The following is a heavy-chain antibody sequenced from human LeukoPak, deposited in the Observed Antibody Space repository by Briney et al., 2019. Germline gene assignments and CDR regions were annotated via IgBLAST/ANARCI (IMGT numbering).Heavy chain of an antibody. J-gene: IGHJ4*02. CDR2: ISRRDNTI. CDR1: GFTFSIYS. D-gene: IGHD3-3*01. V-gene: IGHV3-48*01. CDR3: ARETAWSIDY. Sequence: GGSLRLSCAASGFTFSIYSLNWVRQAPGKGLEWVSYISRRDNTIYNADSVKGGFTISRDNAKNSLYLQMNSLRAEDTAVYYCARETAWSIDYWGQGTLVTVSS.